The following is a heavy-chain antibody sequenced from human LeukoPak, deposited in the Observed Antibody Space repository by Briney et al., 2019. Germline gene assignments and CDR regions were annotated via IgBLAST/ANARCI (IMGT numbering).Heavy chain of an antibody. D-gene: IGHD6-6*01. CDR3: ARHGGGRSSSLYYYYYMDV. J-gene: IGHJ6*03. CDR1: GGSISSYY. Sequence: SETLSLTCTVSGGSISSYYWSWIRQPPGKGLEWIGYIYTSGSTNYNPSLKSRVTISVDTSKNQFSLKLSSVTAADTAVYSCARHGGGRSSSLYYYYYMDVWGKGTTVTVSS. CDR2: IYTSGST. V-gene: IGHV4-4*09.